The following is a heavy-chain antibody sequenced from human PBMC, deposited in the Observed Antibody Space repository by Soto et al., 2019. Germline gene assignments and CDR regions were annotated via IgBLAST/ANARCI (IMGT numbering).Heavy chain of an antibody. V-gene: IGHV1-2*04. J-gene: IGHJ3*02. Sequence: QVRLVQSGPEVRKPGASVKISCEASGYSFTGHYLHWVRQAPGHGLECLGWINPNSGGTNYAQKFQDWISITTDKAVRTVYMDLSSLRSEDTAMYYCAEADGAEENPAFHIWGQGTMISVS. CDR2: INPNSGGT. CDR1: GYSFTGHY. CDR3: AEADGAEENPAFHI. D-gene: IGHD3-10*01.